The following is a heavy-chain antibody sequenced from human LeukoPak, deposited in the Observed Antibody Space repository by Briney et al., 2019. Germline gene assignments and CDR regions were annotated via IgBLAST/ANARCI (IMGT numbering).Heavy chain of an antibody. V-gene: IGHV1-18*01. CDR1: GGTFSSYA. CDR3: ARVPEDIVVVPAALPDY. J-gene: IGHJ4*02. Sequence: ASVKVSCKASGGTFSSYAISWVRQAPGQGLEWMGWISAYNGITNYAQKLQGRVTMTTDTSTSTAYMELRSLRSDDTAVYYCARVPEDIVVVPAALPDYWGQGTLVTVSS. D-gene: IGHD2-2*01. CDR2: ISAYNGIT.